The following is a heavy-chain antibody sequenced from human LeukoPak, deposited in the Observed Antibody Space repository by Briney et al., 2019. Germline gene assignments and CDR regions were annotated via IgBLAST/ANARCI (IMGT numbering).Heavy chain of an antibody. V-gene: IGHV3-48*01. D-gene: IGHD6-19*01. CDR1: GFTFSSYS. J-gene: IGHJ4*02. Sequence: LAGGSLRLSCAASGFTFSSYSMNWVRQAPGKGLEWVSYISSRSSTIYYADSVKGRFTISRDNAKNSLYLQMNSLRAEDTAVYYCAREERWLVDYWGQGTLVTVSS. CDR2: ISSRSSTI. CDR3: AREERWLVDY.